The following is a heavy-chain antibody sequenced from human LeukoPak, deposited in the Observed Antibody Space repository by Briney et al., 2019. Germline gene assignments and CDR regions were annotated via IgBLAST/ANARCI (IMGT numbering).Heavy chain of an antibody. D-gene: IGHD5-18*01. CDR1: GFTFSSYG. CDR3: ARGGGYSYGYGVIDY. CDR2: IWFDGSNN. J-gene: IGHJ4*02. Sequence: GGSLRLSCAASGFTFSSYGMHWVRQAPSKGLEWVAVIWFDGSNNYYVDSVKGRFTISRDNSKNTLYLQLNRLRAEDTAVYYCARGGGYSYGYGVIDYWGQGTLVTVSS. V-gene: IGHV3-33*01.